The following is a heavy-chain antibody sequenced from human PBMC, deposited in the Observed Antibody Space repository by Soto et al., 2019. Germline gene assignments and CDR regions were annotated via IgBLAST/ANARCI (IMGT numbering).Heavy chain of an antibody. V-gene: IGHV4-61*01. D-gene: IGHD3-3*01. CDR1: GGSFKSGSYS. CDR3: ARDFAYFDS. CDR2: VYHTGRT. J-gene: IGHJ4*02. Sequence: PSETLSLTCTVPGGSFKSGSYSWSWIRQPPGKGLEWIGYVYHTGRTSYNPSLKSQVSISMDTSKNQFSLTLDSVTAADTAVYFCARDFAYFDSWGQGTLVTVSS.